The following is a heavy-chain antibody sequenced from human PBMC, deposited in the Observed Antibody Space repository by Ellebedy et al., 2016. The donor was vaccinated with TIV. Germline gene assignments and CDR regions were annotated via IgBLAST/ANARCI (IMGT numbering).Heavy chain of an antibody. D-gene: IGHD6-19*01. CDR1: GFTFSSYG. V-gene: IGHV3-33*01. CDR3: VRGWYSSGHCDVFAM. Sequence: GGSLRLSXVASGFTFSSYGMHWVRQAPGKGLEWVAVIWFDGSNKYYADSVKGRFTISRDNSKNTLYLQMNSLRAEDTSVYYCVRGWYSSGHCDVFAMWGQGTIVTVSS. J-gene: IGHJ3*02. CDR2: IWFDGSNK.